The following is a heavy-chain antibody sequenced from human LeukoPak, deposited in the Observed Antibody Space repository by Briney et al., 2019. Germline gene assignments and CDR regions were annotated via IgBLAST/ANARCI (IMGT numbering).Heavy chain of an antibody. V-gene: IGHV1-18*01. CDR3: VSPAKGAYYFYYMDV. J-gene: IGHJ6*03. CDR1: GFSFHTYG. CDR2: ISTYNGDT. Sequence: GASVKVSCKTSGFSFHTYGITWVRQAPGQGLEWMGWISTYNGDTNYAQKFHGRVSMTTDRSTNTAYLELRALRSTDTAVYFCVSPAKGAYYFYYMDVWGKGTTVTVSS.